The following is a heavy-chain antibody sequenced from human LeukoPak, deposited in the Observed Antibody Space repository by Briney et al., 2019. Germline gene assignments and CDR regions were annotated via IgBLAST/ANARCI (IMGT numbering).Heavy chain of an antibody. Sequence: PGGSLRLSCAASGFTFSSYWMHWVRQAPGKGLVWVSRINSDGSSTTYADSVKGRFTISRDNAKNSLYLQMNSLRAEDTAVYYCARDVGYSTFDYWGQGTLVTVSS. CDR3: ARDVGYSTFDY. V-gene: IGHV3-74*01. CDR2: INSDGSST. CDR1: GFTFSSYW. D-gene: IGHD5-24*01. J-gene: IGHJ4*02.